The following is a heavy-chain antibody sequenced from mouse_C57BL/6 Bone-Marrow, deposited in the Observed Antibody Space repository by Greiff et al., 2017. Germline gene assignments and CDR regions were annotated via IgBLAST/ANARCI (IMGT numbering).Heavy chain of an antibody. CDR2: IYPRSGNT. V-gene: IGHV1-81*01. D-gene: IGHD1-1*01. CDR1: GYTFTSYG. CDR3: ASYYGSSYPAWFAY. Sequence: VKLMESGAELARPGASVKLSCKASGYTFTSYGISWVKQRTGQGLEWIGEIYPRSGNTYYNEKFKGKATLTAENSSSTAYMELRSLTSEDSAVYFCASYYGSSYPAWFAYWGQGTLVTVSA. J-gene: IGHJ3*01.